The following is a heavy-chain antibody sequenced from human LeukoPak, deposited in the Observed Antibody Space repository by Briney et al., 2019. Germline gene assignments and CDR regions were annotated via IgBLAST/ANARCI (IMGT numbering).Heavy chain of an antibody. CDR1: GYTFTSYG. J-gene: IGHJ4*02. V-gene: IGHV1-18*01. CDR2: ISAYNGNT. Sequence: ASVKVSCKASGYTFTSYGISWVRQAPGQGLEWMGWISAYNGNTNYAQKLQGRVTMTTDTSTSTAYMELNSLTSEDTAVYYCATGAKWLQFGIPGTFDSWGQGTLVTVSS. D-gene: IGHD3-10*01. CDR3: ATGAKWLQFGIPGTFDS.